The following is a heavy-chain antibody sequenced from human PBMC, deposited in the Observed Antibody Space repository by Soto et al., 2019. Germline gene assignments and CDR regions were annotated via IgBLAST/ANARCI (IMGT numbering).Heavy chain of an antibody. J-gene: IGHJ4*02. V-gene: IGHV3-30*18. D-gene: IGHD3-10*01. CDR1: GFTFSSYG. CDR3: ANAGGGFGDFVHH. CDR2: ILYDGSDK. Sequence: GGSLRLSCAASGFTFSSYGMHWVRQAPGKGLEWVTGILYDGSDKYYADSVKGRFTISRENSKNTLYLQMNNLRTEDSAVYYCANAGGGFGDFVHHWGQGTPVT.